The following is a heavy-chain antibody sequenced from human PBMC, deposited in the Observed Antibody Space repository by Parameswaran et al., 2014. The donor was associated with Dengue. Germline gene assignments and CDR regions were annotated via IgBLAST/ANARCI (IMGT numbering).Heavy chain of an antibody. V-gene: IGHV4-39*01. D-gene: IGHD1-26*01. J-gene: IGHJ6*02. Sequence: WIRQPPGKGLEWIGSIYYSGSTYYNPSLKSRVTISVDTSKNQFSLKLSSVTAADTAVYYCARHLKWELLLSLSLYYYYGMDVWGQGTTVTVSS. CDR3: ARHLKWELLLSLSLYYYYGMDV. CDR2: IYYSGST.